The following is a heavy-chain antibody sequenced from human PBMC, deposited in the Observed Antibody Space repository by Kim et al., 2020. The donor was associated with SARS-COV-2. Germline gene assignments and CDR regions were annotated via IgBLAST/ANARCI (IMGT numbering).Heavy chain of an antibody. CDR1: GFTFDDYA. Sequence: GGSLRLSCAASGFTFDDYAMHWVRQAPGKGLEWVSGISWNSGSKGYADSVKGRFTISRDSAKNSLYLQMNSLRAEDTALYYCARTYNSGWYPVSEWGPGTLVTVSS. CDR2: ISWNSGSK. V-gene: IGHV3-9*01. CDR3: ARTYNSGWYPVSE. J-gene: IGHJ4*02. D-gene: IGHD6-19*01.